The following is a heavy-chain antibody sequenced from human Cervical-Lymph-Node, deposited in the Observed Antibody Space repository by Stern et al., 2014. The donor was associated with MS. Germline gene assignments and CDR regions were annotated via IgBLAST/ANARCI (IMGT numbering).Heavy chain of an antibody. CDR1: GFTVSSNY. CDR3: SRDRQDSSGYAFFDL. CDR2: IYTGGST. V-gene: IGHV3-53*01. J-gene: IGHJ4*02. Sequence: EVQLVESGAGLIQPGGSLRLSCAVSGFTVSSNYMSWVRQAPGQGLEWVSFIYTGGSTYYADSVNGRLTLTTDHPNITLFYQVLSLRAEDTAVYYCSRDRQDSSGYAFFDLWGQGTLVTVSS. D-gene: IGHD3-22*01.